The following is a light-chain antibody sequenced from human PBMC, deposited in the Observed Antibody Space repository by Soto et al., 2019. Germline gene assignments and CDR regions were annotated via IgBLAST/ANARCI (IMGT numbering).Light chain of an antibody. CDR3: QQRSNWPQT. CDR1: QSVSSSY. Sequence: IVLTQSPGTLSLSPRARASLSCRASQSVSSSYLAWYQQKPGQAPRLLIYDASNRATGLPARFSGSGSGSDFTLTVTRLEPEDFAVYYCQQRSNWPQTFGQGTKVDIK. J-gene: IGKJ1*01. V-gene: IGKV3D-20*02. CDR2: DAS.